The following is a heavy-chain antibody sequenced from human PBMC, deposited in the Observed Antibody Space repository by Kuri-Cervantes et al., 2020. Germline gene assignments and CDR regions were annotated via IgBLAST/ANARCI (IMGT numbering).Heavy chain of an antibody. CDR1: GGSISSGSYY. D-gene: IGHD2-2*01. Sequence: SETLSLTCTVSGGSISSGSYYWSWIRQPPGKGLEWIGEINHSGSTNYNPSLKSRVTISVDTSKNQFSLKLSSVTAADTAVHYCARVFRDVYCSSTSCYPLYYGMDVWGQGTTVTVSS. CDR2: INHSGST. CDR3: ARVFRDVYCSSTSCYPLYYGMDV. V-gene: IGHV4-39*07. J-gene: IGHJ6*02.